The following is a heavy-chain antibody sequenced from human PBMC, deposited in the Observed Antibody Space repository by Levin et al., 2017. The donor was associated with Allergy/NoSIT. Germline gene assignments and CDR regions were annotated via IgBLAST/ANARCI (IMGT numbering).Heavy chain of an antibody. D-gene: IGHD3-10*01. CDR3: AKELTGSAGLYSCGLDV. CDR1: GFSFSSYA. Sequence: GGSLRLSCAASGFSFSSYAMNWVRQAPGKGLEWVTNIGGTGGSKYYADSVKGRFTVSRDNSNNTLYLQMHRLRAEDTAVYYCAKELTGSAGLYSCGLDVWGQGTTVIVSS. J-gene: IGHJ6*02. CDR2: IGGTGGSK. V-gene: IGHV3-23*01.